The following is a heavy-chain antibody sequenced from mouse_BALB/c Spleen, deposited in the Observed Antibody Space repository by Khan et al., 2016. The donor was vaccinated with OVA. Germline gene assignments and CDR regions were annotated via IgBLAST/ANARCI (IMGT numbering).Heavy chain of an antibody. Sequence: VRLQQSGPELVKPGASVKIPCKASGYTFTDYIIDWVKQSLGESLEWIGDINPNNGGTIYNQKFKGKATLTVDKSSSTAYMELRSLTSEDTAVYSCARHGYGGFAYWGQGTLVTVSA. V-gene: IGHV1-18*01. CDR1: GYTFTDYI. CDR3: ARHGYGGFAY. J-gene: IGHJ3*01. CDR2: INPNNGGT. D-gene: IGHD2-14*01.